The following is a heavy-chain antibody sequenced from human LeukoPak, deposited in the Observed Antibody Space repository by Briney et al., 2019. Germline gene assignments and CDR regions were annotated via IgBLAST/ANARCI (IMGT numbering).Heavy chain of an antibody. CDR3: ARAYSSSPEGSAFDI. CDR2: INHSGST. CDR1: GGSFSGYY. Sequence: SETLSLTCAVYGGSFSGYYWSWIRQPPGKGLEWIGEINHSGSTNYNPSLKSRVTISVDTSKNQFSLKLSSVTAADTAVYYCARAYSSSPEGSAFDIWGQGTMVTVSS. V-gene: IGHV4-34*01. D-gene: IGHD6-6*01. J-gene: IGHJ3*02.